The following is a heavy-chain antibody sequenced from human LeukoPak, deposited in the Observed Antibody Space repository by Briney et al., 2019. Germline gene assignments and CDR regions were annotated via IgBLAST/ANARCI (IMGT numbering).Heavy chain of an antibody. CDR3: ARHVIYGSSGYHRFDY. D-gene: IGHD3-22*01. CDR2: ISSTSTYI. Sequence: GGSLRLSCAASGFTFRTYSMNWVRQAPGKGLEWVSSISSTSTYIYYADSVKGRFTISRDNAKNSLYLQMNSLRAEDTAVYYCARHVIYGSSGYHRFDYWGQGTLVTVSS. V-gene: IGHV3-21*01. J-gene: IGHJ4*02. CDR1: GFTFRTYS.